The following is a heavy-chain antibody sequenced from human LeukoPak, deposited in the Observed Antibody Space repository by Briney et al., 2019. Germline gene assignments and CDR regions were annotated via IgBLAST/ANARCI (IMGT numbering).Heavy chain of an antibody. CDR3: GRDLDILTGYGLDY. CDR1: GYSISNAYY. J-gene: IGHJ4*02. Sequence: SETLSLTCTVSGYSISNAYYWGWIRQPPGKGLEWIGSLYHSGSTYYNPSLKGRVTTSVDTSKNRFSLKLSSVTAADTAMYYCGRDLDILTGYGLDYWGQGTLVTVSS. D-gene: IGHD3-9*01. CDR2: LYHSGST. V-gene: IGHV4-38-2*02.